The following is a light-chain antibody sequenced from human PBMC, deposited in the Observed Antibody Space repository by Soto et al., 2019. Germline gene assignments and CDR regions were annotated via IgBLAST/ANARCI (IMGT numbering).Light chain of an antibody. Sequence: IVMAQAPITLSVSPGERATLSCRARLSVSTNLAWYQQQPGQAPSLLIYGASTRATGISARFSGSGSGTEFSLTISSLPYEDFAVYYCQQYNIWPRTFGQGTKVDIK. CDR2: GAS. J-gene: IGKJ1*01. CDR1: LSVSTN. CDR3: QQYNIWPRT. V-gene: IGKV3-15*01.